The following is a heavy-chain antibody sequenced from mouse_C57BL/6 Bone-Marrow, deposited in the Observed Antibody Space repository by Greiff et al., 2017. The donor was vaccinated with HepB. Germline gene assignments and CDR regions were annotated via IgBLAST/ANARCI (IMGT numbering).Heavy chain of an antibody. J-gene: IGHJ2*01. Sequence: EVQLVESGGGLVKPGGSLKLSCAASGFTFSDYGMHWVRQAPEKGLEWVAYISSGSSTIYYADTVKGRFTISRDNAKNTLFLQMTSLRSEDTAMYYCARDYGSLGYWGQGTTLTVSS. CDR2: ISSGSSTI. CDR1: GFTFSDYG. D-gene: IGHD1-1*01. V-gene: IGHV5-17*01. CDR3: ARDYGSLGY.